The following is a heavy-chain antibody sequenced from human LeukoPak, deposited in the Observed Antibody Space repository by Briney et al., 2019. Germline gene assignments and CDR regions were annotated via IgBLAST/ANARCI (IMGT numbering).Heavy chain of an antibody. V-gene: IGHV3-66*01. CDR1: GFTFSTKY. CDR2: IYTGDGT. Sequence: GGSLRLSCAASGFTFSTKYMSWVRQPPGKGLEWVSIIYTGDGTYYSDSVLGRFTISRDISKNKVYLLMNNLRADDTAVYYCARGNGGNSWDYWGQGILVTVSS. J-gene: IGHJ4*02. D-gene: IGHD4-23*01. CDR3: ARGNGGNSWDY.